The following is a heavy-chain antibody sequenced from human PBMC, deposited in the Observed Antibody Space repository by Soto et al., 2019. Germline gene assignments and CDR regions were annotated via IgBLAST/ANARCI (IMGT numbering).Heavy chain of an antibody. J-gene: IGHJ5*02. CDR2: ISGSGGST. V-gene: IGHV3-23*01. CDR3: AKSAMGRGIIWWFDP. Sequence: DVQLLESGGGLVQPGGSLRLSCAASGFTFNSFAMNWVRQAPGRGLEWVSRISGSGGSTYHADSVKGRFTISRDNSKSTLYLQMGSRRVEDTAVYYCAKSAMGRGIIWWFDPWGQGTLGTVSS. D-gene: IGHD3-10*01. CDR1: GFTFNSFA.